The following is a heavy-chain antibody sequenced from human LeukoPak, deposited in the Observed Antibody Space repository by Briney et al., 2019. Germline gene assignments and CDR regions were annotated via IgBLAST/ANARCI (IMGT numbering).Heavy chain of an antibody. J-gene: IGHJ3*02. CDR2: IKEDGSGK. Sequence: GGSLRLSCVASGFSFSTSSMTWVRQSPGKGLEWLANIKEDGSGKVYVDSVKGRFTISRDNAKNSLYLQMNTLRVNDSAVYYCARDPYSGKYGAFDIWGQGTMVTISS. CDR1: GFSFSTSS. V-gene: IGHV3-7*01. D-gene: IGHD1-26*01. CDR3: ARDPYSGKYGAFDI.